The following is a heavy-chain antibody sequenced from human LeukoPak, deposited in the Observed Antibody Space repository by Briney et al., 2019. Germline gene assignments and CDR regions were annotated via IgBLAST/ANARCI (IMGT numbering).Heavy chain of an antibody. J-gene: IGHJ6*03. D-gene: IGHD3-10*01. CDR1: AGSISSSSYY. CDR3: ARVGGVGFGELIYYYYYMDV. Sequence: PSETLSLTCTVSAGSISSSSYYWGWIRQPPGKGLEWIGGIYYSGSTYYNPSLKSRVTISVDTSKNQFSLKLSSVTAADTAVYYCARVGGVGFGELIYYYYYMDVWGKGTTVTVSS. V-gene: IGHV4-39*07. CDR2: IYYSGST.